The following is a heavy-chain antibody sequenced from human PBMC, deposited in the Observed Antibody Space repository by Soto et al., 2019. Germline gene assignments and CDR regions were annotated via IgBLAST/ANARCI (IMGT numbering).Heavy chain of an antibody. CDR2: VSTSSSSI. J-gene: IGHJ4*02. D-gene: IGHD3-22*01. CDR1: GFSFTNYH. CDR3: AKVPRSGYYYGGGLVDY. Sequence: GGSLRLSCVASGFSFTNYHMNWVRQAPGKGLEWISYVSTSSSSIHYADSVEGRFTISRDNAKNSVYLQMNSLRDEDTAVYYCAKVPRSGYYYGGGLVDYWGQGTLVTVSS. V-gene: IGHV3-48*02.